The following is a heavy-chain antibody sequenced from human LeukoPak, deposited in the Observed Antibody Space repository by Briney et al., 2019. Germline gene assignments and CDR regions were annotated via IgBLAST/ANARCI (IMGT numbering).Heavy chain of an antibody. CDR1: GFTFSSYA. CDR3: ARDFYIAAAVFFEYYYYGMDV. CDR2: ISYDGSNK. Sequence: GGSLRLSCAAPGFTFSSYAMHWVRQAPGKGLEWVAVISYDGSNKYYADSVKGRFTISRDNSKNTLYLQMNSLRAEDTAVYYCARDFYIAAAVFFEYYYYGMDVWGQGTTVTVSS. D-gene: IGHD6-13*01. V-gene: IGHV3-30-3*01. J-gene: IGHJ6*02.